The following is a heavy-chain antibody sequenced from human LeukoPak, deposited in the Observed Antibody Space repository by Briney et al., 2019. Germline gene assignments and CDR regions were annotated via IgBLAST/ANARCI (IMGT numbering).Heavy chain of an antibody. V-gene: IGHV3-7*03. CDR1: GFSFSTYW. Sequence: GGSLSLSFATSGFSFSTYWMSWVRQAPGKGLQWVANIKQDGSEKNYVDSVKGRFTISRDNAKNSLYLQMNSLRGEDTAVYYCASARLTLAREVIIKADYWGQGILVTVSS. CDR3: ASARLTLAREVIIKADY. J-gene: IGHJ4*02. CDR2: IKQDGSEK. D-gene: IGHD3-10*01.